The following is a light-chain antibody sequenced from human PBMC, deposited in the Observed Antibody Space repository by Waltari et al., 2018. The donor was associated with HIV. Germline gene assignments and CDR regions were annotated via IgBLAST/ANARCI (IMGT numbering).Light chain of an antibody. Sequence: QSVLTQPPSASGTPGQRVTISCSGSSSNIGDNTVNWYQQLPGTAPKLLIYTNTQRPSGVPDRFSGSKSGTSASLAISGLQSEDEADYYCATWDYSLNGHVVFGGGTKLTVL. CDR3: ATWDYSLNGHVV. V-gene: IGLV1-44*01. CDR1: SSNIGDNT. J-gene: IGLJ2*01. CDR2: TNT.